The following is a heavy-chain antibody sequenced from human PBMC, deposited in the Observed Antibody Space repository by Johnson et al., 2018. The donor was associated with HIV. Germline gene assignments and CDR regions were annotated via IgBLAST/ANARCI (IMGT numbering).Heavy chain of an antibody. Sequence: VQLVESGGGLVQPGGSLRLSCAASGFTFDDYGMSWVRQAPGKGLEWVSGIPWNSGRIAYADSVKGRFTISRDNAKKSLYMQMNRLRADDTAVYYCASGQDGGNSVGAPDAFDIWGQGTMVTVSS. CDR1: GFTFDDYG. V-gene: IGHV3-20*04. CDR2: IPWNSGRI. CDR3: ASGQDGGNSVGAPDAFDI. D-gene: IGHD4-23*01. J-gene: IGHJ3*02.